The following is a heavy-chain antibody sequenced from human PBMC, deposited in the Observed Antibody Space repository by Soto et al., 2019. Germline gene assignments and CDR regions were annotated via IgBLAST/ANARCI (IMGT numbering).Heavy chain of an antibody. CDR2: ISSYNGNT. J-gene: IGHJ6*02. Sequence: ASVKVSCKASGYTFTRSGISWVRQAPGQGPEWMGWISSYNGNTNYAQKLQGRVTMTTDTSTSTAYMELRSLRSDDTAVYYCARDRDGGAGDYYYYGMDVWGQGTTVTVSS. CDR3: ARDRDGGAGDYYYYGMDV. CDR1: GYTFTRSG. V-gene: IGHV1-18*01. D-gene: IGHD3-16*01.